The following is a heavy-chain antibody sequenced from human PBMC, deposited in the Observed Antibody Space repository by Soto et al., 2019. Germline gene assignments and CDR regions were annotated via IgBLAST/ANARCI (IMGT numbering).Heavy chain of an antibody. CDR2: ISWNSNSI. Sequence: EVQLVESGGGLVQPGRSLRLSCEASGFMFDDYAMYWVRQAPGKGLEWVSGISWNSNSIVYADSVTGRFTISRDNAKNSLYLQMNSLKPEDTALYYCANSQSIASRPFDSWGQGTLVTVSS. V-gene: IGHV3-9*01. CDR3: ANSQSIASRPFDS. D-gene: IGHD6-6*01. CDR1: GFMFDDYA. J-gene: IGHJ4*02.